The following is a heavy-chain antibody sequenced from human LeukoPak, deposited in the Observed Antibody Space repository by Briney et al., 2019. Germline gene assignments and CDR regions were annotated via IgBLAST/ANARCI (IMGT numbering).Heavy chain of an antibody. CDR2: ISSSSSTI. D-gene: IGHD3-22*01. J-gene: IGHJ4*02. V-gene: IGHV3-48*01. Sequence: GGSLRLSCAASGFTFSSYSMNWVRQAPGKGLEWVSYISSSSSTIYYADSVEGRFTISRDNAKNSLYLQMNSLRAEDTAVYYCAGYSSGYPPYSFDYWGQGTLVTVSS. CDR3: AGYSSGYPPYSFDY. CDR1: GFTFSSYS.